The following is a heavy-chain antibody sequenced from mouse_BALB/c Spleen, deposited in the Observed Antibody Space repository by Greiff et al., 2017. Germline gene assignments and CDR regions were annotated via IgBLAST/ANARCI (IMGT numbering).Heavy chain of an antibody. J-gene: IGHJ3*01. D-gene: IGHD2-4*01. CDR3: ARRLYYDYEGFAY. V-gene: IGHV5-12-2*01. Sequence: EVQGVESGGGLVQPGGSLKLSCAASGFTFSSYTMSWVRQTPEKRLEWVAYISNGGGSTYYPDTVKGRFTISRDNAKNTLYLQMSSLKSEDTAMYYCARRLYYDYEGFAYWGQGTLVTVSA. CDR1: GFTFSSYT. CDR2: ISNGGGST.